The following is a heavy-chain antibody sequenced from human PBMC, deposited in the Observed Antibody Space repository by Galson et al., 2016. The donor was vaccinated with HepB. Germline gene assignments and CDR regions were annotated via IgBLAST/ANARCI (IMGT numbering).Heavy chain of an antibody. CDR1: GYTSTNYF. D-gene: IGHD1-1*01. Sequence: SCKASGYTSTNYFMHWVRQAPGQGLEWMGIIHPGGGSTSYAQKFQGRVTITRDTSTGTVNMELSSLTSEDTAVYYCARYRHVEATGRSFDFWGQGTLVTVSS. J-gene: IGHJ4*02. CDR2: IHPGGGST. CDR3: ARYRHVEATGRSFDF. V-gene: IGHV1-46*01.